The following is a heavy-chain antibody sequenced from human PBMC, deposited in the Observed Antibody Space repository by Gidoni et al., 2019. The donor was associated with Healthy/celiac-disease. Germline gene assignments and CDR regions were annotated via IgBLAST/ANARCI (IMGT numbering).Heavy chain of an antibody. Sequence: QVQLQESGPGLVKPSETLSPTCTVSGGSISSYYWSWIRQPPGKGLEWIGYIYYSGSTNYNPSLKSRVTISVDTSKNQFSLKLSSVTAADTAVYYCATTAYGGNPPYYDYYYGMDVWGQGTTVTVSS. V-gene: IGHV4-59*01. J-gene: IGHJ6*02. CDR3: ATTAYGGNPPYYDYYYGMDV. D-gene: IGHD3-22*01. CDR1: GGSISSYY. CDR2: IYYSGST.